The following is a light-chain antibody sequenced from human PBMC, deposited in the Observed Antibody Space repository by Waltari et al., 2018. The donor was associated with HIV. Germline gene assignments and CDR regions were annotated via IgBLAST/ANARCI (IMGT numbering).Light chain of an antibody. Sequence: QSVLTQPPSVSAAPGQKVTFSCSGSTSKIGDNYVSWYRQLPGTAPKLLIYENNKRPSGIPDRFSGSKSGTSATLGITGLQTGDEADYYCGTWDSNLSAWVFGGGTKLTVL. V-gene: IGLV1-51*02. CDR1: TSKIGDNY. CDR2: ENN. CDR3: GTWDSNLSAWV. J-gene: IGLJ3*02.